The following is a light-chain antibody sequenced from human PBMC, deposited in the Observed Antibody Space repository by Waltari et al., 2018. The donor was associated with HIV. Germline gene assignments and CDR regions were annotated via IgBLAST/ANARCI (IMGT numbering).Light chain of an antibody. CDR1: QGIASW. CDR2: AAS. Sequence: DIQMTQSPSSVSASVGDRVTIPCRASQGIASWLAWYQQKPGEAPKHLIHAASNWKSGVPSRISGRGSGTDFTLTINSLQPEDSATYDCQQANSVPLTFGGGTKVEIK. V-gene: IGKV1D-12*01. CDR3: QQANSVPLT. J-gene: IGKJ4*01.